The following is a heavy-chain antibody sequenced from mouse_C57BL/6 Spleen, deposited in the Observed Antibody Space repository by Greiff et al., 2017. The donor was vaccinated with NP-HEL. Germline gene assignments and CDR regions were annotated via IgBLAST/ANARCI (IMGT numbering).Heavy chain of an antibody. CDR3: ARSGITTVVATGAMDY. Sequence: VQLQQSGPVLVKPGASVKMSCKASGYTFTDYYMNWVKQSHGKSLEWIGVINPYNGGTSYNQKFKGKATLTVDKSSSTAYMELNSLTSEDSAVYYCARSGITTVVATGAMDYWGQGTSVTVSS. CDR1: GYTFTDYY. V-gene: IGHV1-19*01. CDR2: INPYNGGT. D-gene: IGHD1-1*01. J-gene: IGHJ4*01.